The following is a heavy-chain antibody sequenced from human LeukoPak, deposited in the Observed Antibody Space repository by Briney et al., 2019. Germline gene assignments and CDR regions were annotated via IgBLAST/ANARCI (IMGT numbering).Heavy chain of an antibody. D-gene: IGHD3-22*01. CDR2: ISDSDGHT. CDR3: AKDYSSGYYYDY. CDR1: GFTFSNYG. J-gene: IGHJ4*02. Sequence: GGSLRLSCTASGFTFSNYGMSWVRQAPGKGLEWVSAISDSDGHTYYADSVKGRFTISRDNTKNTLYLQMNSLRAEDTAVYYCAKDYSSGYYYDYWGQGTLVTVSS. V-gene: IGHV3-23*01.